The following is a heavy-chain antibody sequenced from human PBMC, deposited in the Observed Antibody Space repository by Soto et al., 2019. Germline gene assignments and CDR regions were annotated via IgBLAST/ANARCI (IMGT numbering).Heavy chain of an antibody. CDR3: ARGATPRDAFDI. CDR2: ISSSSSYI. D-gene: IGHD1-26*01. V-gene: IGHV3-21*01. Sequence: GGSLRLSCAASGFTFSSYSMNWVRQAPGKGLEWVSSISSSSSYIYYADSVKGRFTISRDNAKNSLYLQMNSLRAEDTAVYYCARGATPRDAFDIWGQGTMVTVSS. J-gene: IGHJ3*02. CDR1: GFTFSSYS.